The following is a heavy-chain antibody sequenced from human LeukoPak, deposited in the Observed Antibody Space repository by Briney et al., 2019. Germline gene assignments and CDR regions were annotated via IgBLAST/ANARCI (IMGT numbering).Heavy chain of an antibody. J-gene: IGHJ6*03. D-gene: IGHD3-22*01. CDR3: ARFTVDGSGYPYYMDV. Sequence: SETLSLTCTVSGYSITSGYYWGWIRQPPGGGLEWIGSIYNGGSIYYDPSLKSRVTISVATSKNEVSLKLSSVTAADTAVYYCARFTVDGSGYPYYMDVWGKGTTVTVFS. V-gene: IGHV4-38-2*02. CDR2: IYNGGSI. CDR1: GYSITSGYY.